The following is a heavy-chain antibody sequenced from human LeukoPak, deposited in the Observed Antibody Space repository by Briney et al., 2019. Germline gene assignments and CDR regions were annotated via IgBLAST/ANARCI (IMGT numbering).Heavy chain of an antibody. CDR1: GGSISSYY. CDR2: IYYSGST. V-gene: IGHV4-59*08. Sequence: SETLSLTCTVSGGSISSYYWSWIRQPPGKELEWIGYIYYSGSTNYNPSLKSRVTISVDTSKNQFSLKLSSVTAADTAVYYCARRAARHSYYYGMDVWGQGTTVTVSS. CDR3: ARRAARHSYYYGMDV. D-gene: IGHD6-13*01. J-gene: IGHJ6*02.